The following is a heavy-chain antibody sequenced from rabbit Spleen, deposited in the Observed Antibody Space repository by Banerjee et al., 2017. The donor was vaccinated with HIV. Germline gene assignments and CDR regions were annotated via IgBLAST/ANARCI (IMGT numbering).Heavy chain of an antibody. Sequence: QEQLEESGGGLVKPEGSLTLTCKASGFPFSNKAVMCWVRQAPGKGLERIACIDSGSSGFTYFASWAKGRFTISKTSSTTVTLQMTSLTVADTATYFCARDTGSSFSSYGMDLWGPGTLVTVS. CDR2: IDSGSSGFT. D-gene: IGHD8-1*01. J-gene: IGHJ6*01. CDR1: GFPFSNKAV. V-gene: IGHV1S45*01. CDR3: ARDTGSSFSSYGMDL.